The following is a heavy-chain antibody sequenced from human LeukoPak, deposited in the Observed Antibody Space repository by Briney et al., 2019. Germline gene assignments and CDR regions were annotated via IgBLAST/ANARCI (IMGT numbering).Heavy chain of an antibody. J-gene: IGHJ4*02. CDR3: ARANTLYGDGDY. D-gene: IGHD4-17*01. CDR2: INPSGGGT. Sequence: GSSVKVSCKASGYTFTSYYMHWVRQAPGQGLEWMGIINPSGGGTSYAQKFQGRVTMTRDTSTSTVYMELSSLRSEDTAVYYCARANTLYGDGDYWGQGTLVTVSS. CDR1: GYTFTSYY. V-gene: IGHV1-46*01.